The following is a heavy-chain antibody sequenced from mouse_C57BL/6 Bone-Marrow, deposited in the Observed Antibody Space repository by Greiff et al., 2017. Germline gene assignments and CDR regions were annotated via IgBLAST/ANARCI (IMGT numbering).Heavy chain of an antibody. Sequence: VQLQQSGAELVMPGASVKLSCKASGYTFTSYWMHWVKQRPGQGLEWIGEIDPSDSYTNYNQKFKGKSKLTVDKSSSTAYMQLSSLTSEDSAVYNCARYGYGSPFDYWGQGTTLTVSS. V-gene: IGHV1-69*01. D-gene: IGHD1-1*01. CDR2: IDPSDSYT. J-gene: IGHJ2*01. CDR3: ARYGYGSPFDY. CDR1: GYTFTSYW.